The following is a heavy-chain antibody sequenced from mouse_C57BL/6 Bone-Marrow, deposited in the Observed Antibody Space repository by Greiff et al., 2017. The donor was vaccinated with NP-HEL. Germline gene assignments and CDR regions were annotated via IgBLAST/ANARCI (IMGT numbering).Heavy chain of an antibody. CDR1: GYAFTNSL. Sequence: VQLQESGAELVRPGTSVKVSCKASGYAFTNSLIEWVKQRPGQGLEWIGVINPGSGGTNYNEKFKGKATLTADKSSSTAYMQLSSLTSEDSAVYFCAREAFTTVVAKDYAMDYWGQGTSVTVSS. CDR2: INPGSGGT. J-gene: IGHJ4*01. D-gene: IGHD1-1*01. V-gene: IGHV1-54*01. CDR3: AREAFTTVVAKDYAMDY.